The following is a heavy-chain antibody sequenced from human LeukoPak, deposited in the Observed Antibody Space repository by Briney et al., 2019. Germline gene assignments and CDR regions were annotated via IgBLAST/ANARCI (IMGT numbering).Heavy chain of an antibody. Sequence: GASVKVSCKASGYTFTSYYMHWVRQAPGQGLEWMGIINPSGGSTSYAQKFQGRVTMTRDTSTSTVYMELSSLRSEDTAVYYCARDLSGGYDPIGAFDYWGQGTLVTVSS. D-gene: IGHD5-12*01. J-gene: IGHJ4*02. V-gene: IGHV1-46*01. CDR3: ARDLSGGYDPIGAFDY. CDR1: GYTFTSYY. CDR2: INPSGGST.